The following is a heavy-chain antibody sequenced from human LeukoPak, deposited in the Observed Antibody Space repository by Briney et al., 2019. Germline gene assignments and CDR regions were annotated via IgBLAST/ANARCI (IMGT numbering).Heavy chain of an antibody. CDR3: VRGDVIVVGPVAMPGDAFDI. Sequence: GGSLRLSCAASGFTFSSHNMKWVRQAPGRGLEWVSSISTSSIYIYYADSVKGRFTISRDNAKNSLYLQMNSLRVEDTAVYYCVRGDVIVVGPVAMPGDAFDIWGQGTMVTVSS. V-gene: IGHV3-21*01. D-gene: IGHD2-2*01. CDR2: ISTSSIYI. CDR1: GFTFSSHN. J-gene: IGHJ3*02.